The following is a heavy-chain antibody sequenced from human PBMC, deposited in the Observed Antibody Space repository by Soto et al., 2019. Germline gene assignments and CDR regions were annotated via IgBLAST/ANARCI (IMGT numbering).Heavy chain of an antibody. Sequence: ASVKVSCKASGYTFTSYAVHWVRQAPGQRLEWMGWINAGNGNTKYSQKFQGRVTITRDTSASTAYMELSSLRSEDTAVYYCARDPSTYYYYGMDVWGQGTTVTVS. V-gene: IGHV1-3*01. CDR1: GYTFTSYA. J-gene: IGHJ6*02. CDR2: INAGNGNT. CDR3: ARDPSTYYYYGMDV.